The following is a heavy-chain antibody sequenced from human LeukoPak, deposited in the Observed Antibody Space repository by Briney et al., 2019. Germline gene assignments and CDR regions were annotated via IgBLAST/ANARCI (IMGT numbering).Heavy chain of an antibody. CDR1: GYTFTGYY. Sequence: GASVKVSCKASGYTFTGYYMHWVRQAPGQGLEWMGWINPNSGVTNYAQKLQGRVTMTTDTSTSTAYMELRSLRSDDTAVYYCARDPRRYSSGWTPTEDGGQGTLVTV. V-gene: IGHV1-2*02. J-gene: IGHJ4*02. CDR3: ARDPRRYSSGWTPTED. CDR2: INPNSGVT. D-gene: IGHD6-19*01.